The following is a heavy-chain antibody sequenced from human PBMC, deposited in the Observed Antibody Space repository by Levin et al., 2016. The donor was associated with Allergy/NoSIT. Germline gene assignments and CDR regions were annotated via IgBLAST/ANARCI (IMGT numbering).Heavy chain of an antibody. V-gene: IGHV3-30-3*01. J-gene: IGHJ4*02. Sequence: GESLKISCAASGFAFSEFSFNWVRQAPGKGLEWVAVVSHDGNNKHHADSVKGRFSISRDNSKNMLFLQMNSLRAEDTAVYFCARIGFGYDYGNGFDYWGQGTLVTVSS. CDR2: VSHDGNNK. CDR3: ARIGFGYDYGNGFDY. D-gene: IGHD4-17*01. CDR1: GFAFSEFS.